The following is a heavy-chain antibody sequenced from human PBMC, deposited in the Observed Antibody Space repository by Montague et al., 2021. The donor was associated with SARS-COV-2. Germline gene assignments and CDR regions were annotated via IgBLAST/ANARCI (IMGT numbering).Heavy chain of an antibody. V-gene: IGHV6-1*01. CDR2: SSCKTKWYS. CDR1: GDSVVGLRLR. CDR3: VRYSGWFYFDF. D-gene: IGHD6-19*01. J-gene: IGHJ4*02. Sequence: CAISGDSVVGLRLRWEENTLYSITCAARMPSSSCKTKWYSDYAPSVRGRLTVNPDASKNEFSLELNYVTPEDTAVYYCVRYSGWFYFDFWGQGTLVTVSS.